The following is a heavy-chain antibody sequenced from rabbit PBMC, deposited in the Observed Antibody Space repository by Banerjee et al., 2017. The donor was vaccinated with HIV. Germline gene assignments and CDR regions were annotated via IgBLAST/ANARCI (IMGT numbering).Heavy chain of an antibody. CDR3: ARDFGSGWPYYFAL. Sequence: QSLEESGGGLVQPGGSLTLSCKASGFDFSSYGISWVRQAPGKGLEWIACIYAGSSGNTYYASWAKGRFTISKTSSTTVTLQMTSLTAADTATYFCARDFGSGWPYYFALWGPGTLVTVS. CDR2: IYAGSSGNT. CDR1: GFDFSSYG. D-gene: IGHD4-1*01. J-gene: IGHJ4*01. V-gene: IGHV1S40*01.